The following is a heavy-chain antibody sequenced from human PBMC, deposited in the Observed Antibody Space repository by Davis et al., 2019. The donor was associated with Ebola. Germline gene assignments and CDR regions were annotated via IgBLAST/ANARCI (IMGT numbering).Heavy chain of an antibody. Sequence: ASVKVSCKASGYTFNNYGISWVRQAPGQEPEWMGWVSAYNGNTNYAQEVQGRVAMTTYTSTNTAYMELRSLKSDDTAVYYCARAPKELFEYTNGWPHVDCWGQGTLVTVSS. CDR2: VSAYNGNT. CDR3: ARAPKELFEYTNGWPHVDC. D-gene: IGHD2-8*01. J-gene: IGHJ4*02. V-gene: IGHV1-18*04. CDR1: GYTFNNYG.